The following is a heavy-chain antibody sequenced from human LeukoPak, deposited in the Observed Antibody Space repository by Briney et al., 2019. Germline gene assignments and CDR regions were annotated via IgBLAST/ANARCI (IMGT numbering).Heavy chain of an antibody. CDR1: GFTVSSNY. V-gene: IGHV3-66*01. CDR2: VYGGGST. J-gene: IGHJ6*02. CDR3: ARGQGYCDGLDI. Sequence: PGGSLRLSCAASGFTVSSNYVNWVRQAPGKGLEWISVVYGGGSTYYADTVKGRFTVTRDISKYTLYLQMNSVRTEDTAVYYCARGQGYCDGLDIWGQGTTVTLS.